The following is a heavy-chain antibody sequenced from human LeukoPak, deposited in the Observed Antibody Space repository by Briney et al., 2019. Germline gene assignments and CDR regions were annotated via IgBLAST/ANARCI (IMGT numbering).Heavy chain of an antibody. V-gene: IGHV1-2*02. CDR1: GYTFTGYY. CDR3: ARVSSSWSYGMDV. CDR2: INPNSGGT. J-gene: IGHJ6*02. Sequence: ASVKVSCTASGYTFTGYYMHWVRQAPGQGLEWMGWINPNSGGTNYAQKFQGRVTMTRDTSISTAYMELSRLRSDDTAVYYCARVSSSWSYGMDVRGQGTTVTVSS. D-gene: IGHD6-13*01.